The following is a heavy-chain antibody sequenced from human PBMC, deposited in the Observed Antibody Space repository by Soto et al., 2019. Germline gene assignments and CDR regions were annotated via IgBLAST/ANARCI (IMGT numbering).Heavy chain of an antibody. CDR1: GDSMKRFF. J-gene: IGHJ4*02. Sequence: SETLSLTCTVSGDSMKRFFWSWIRQPPGKGLEWIGYIPHNGGPTYTPSLKSRVTIAIDTSRNQFSLRLTSVTAADTAVYYCASTNYYDSSGYVSNTPNFDYWGQGTLVTVSS. V-gene: IGHV4-59*01. CDR2: IPHNGGP. D-gene: IGHD3-22*01. CDR3: ASTNYYDSSGYVSNTPNFDY.